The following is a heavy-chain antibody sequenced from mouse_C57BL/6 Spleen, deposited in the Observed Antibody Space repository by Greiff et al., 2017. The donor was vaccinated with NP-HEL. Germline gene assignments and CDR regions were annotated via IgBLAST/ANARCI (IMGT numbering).Heavy chain of an antibody. CDR1: GYSFTGYY. V-gene: IGHV1-42*01. CDR3: ALGPGV. CDR2: INPSTGGT. J-gene: IGHJ1*03. Sequence: EVMLVESGPELVKPGASVKISCKASGYSFTGYYMNWVKQSPEKSLEWIGEINPSTGGTTYNQKFKAKATLTVDKSSSTAYMQLKSLTSEDSAVYYCALGPGVWGTGTTVTVSS. D-gene: IGHD3-1*01.